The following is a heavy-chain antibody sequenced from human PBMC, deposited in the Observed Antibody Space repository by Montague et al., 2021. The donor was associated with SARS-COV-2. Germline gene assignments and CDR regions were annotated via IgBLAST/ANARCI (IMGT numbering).Heavy chain of an antibody. J-gene: IGHJ4*02. CDR1: GSSFRSHV. Sequence: SLRLSCAASGSSFRSHVMNWVRQAPGKGPEWVSAVVPRGDSPFYADSVKGRFTISRDNSKNALYLQMNSLRAEDTAIYYCARAGTNSETYYWGQGTLVTVSS. V-gene: IGHV3-23*01. CDR2: VVPRGDSP. D-gene: IGHD1-26*01. CDR3: ARAGTNSETYY.